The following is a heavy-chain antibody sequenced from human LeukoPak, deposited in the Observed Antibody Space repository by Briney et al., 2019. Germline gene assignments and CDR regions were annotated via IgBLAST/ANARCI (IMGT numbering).Heavy chain of an antibody. CDR3: ARGGDAGGYYRFPFDY. J-gene: IGHJ4*02. CDR2: INPNSGGT. D-gene: IGHD3-3*01. Sequence: ASVKVSCKASGYTFTSYGISWVRQAPGQGLEWVGWINPNSGGTNYAQKFQGRVTMTRDTSISTGYMELNMLRSDDTAVYYCARGGDAGGYYRFPFDYWGQGTLVTVSS. CDR1: GYTFTSYG. V-gene: IGHV1-2*02.